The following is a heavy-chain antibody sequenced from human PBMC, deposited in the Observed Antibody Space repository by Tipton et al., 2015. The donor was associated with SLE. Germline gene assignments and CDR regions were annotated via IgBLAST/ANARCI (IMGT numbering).Heavy chain of an antibody. CDR2: IYTRGST. D-gene: IGHD6-19*01. Sequence: TLSLTCTVSGGSISSHYWSWIRQPPGKRLEWIGRIYTRGSTDYNPSVKSRVTISVDTSKNQVSLKLRSVTAADTAVYYCARDGGGSGWNYFDCWGQGALVTVSS. CDR3: ARDGGGSGWNYFDC. J-gene: IGHJ4*02. V-gene: IGHV4-4*08. CDR1: GGSISSHY.